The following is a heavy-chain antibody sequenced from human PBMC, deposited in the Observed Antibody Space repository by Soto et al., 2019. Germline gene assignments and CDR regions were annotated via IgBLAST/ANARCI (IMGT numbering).Heavy chain of an antibody. CDR1: GFSLSTSGVG. CDR2: IYWKDDK. J-gene: IGHJ4*02. V-gene: IGHV2-5*01. D-gene: IGHD4-17*01. Sequence: GPTRVNPTQTLTLTCTFSGFSLSTSGVGVGWIRQPPGKALEWLALIYWKDDKRYSPSLKSRLTITKDTSKNQVVLTMTNMDPVDTATYYCALDIDDYGNFDYWGQGTLVTVSS. CDR3: ALDIDDYGNFDY.